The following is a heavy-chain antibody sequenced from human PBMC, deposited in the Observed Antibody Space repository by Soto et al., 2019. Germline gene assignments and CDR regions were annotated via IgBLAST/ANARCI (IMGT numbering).Heavy chain of an antibody. Sequence: SETLSLTCAVSGYSISSGDYWGWIRQPPGKGLEWIGSIYHSGSTYYNPSLKSRVTISVDTSKNQFSLKLSSVTAADTAVYYCARGTARYYGSATRFDYWGPGTLVPVSS. V-gene: IGHV4-38-2*01. CDR1: GYSISSGDY. CDR3: ARGTARYYGSATRFDY. CDR2: IYHSGST. J-gene: IGHJ4*02. D-gene: IGHD3-10*01.